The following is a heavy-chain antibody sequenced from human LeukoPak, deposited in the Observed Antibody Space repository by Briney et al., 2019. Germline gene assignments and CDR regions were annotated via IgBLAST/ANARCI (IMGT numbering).Heavy chain of an antibody. CDR2: INSDGSST. CDR1: GFTFSSYW. D-gene: IGHD6-19*01. CDR3: ATSQPYSSGSPFDY. Sequence: PGGSLRLSCAASGFTFSSYWMHWVRQAPGKGLVWVSRINSDGSSTSYADSVKGRFTISRDNAKNTLYLQMNSLRAEDTAVYYCATSQPYSSGSPFDYWGQGTLVTVSS. V-gene: IGHV3-74*01. J-gene: IGHJ4*02.